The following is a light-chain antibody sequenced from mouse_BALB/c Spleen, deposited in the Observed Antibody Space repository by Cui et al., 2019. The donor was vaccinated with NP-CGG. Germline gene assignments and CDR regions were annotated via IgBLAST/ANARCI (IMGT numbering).Light chain of an antibody. CDR1: TGAVTTTNY. V-gene: IGLV1*01. J-gene: IGLJ1*01. CDR3: ALWYSNHWV. Sequence: QAVVTQESALTTSPGETVTLHCCPSTGAVTTTNYANWVQENPDHLFTGLIGGTNNRAPGVPAIFSGSLIGDKAALTITGAQTENEAIYFCALWYSNHWVFGGGTKLTVL. CDR2: GTN.